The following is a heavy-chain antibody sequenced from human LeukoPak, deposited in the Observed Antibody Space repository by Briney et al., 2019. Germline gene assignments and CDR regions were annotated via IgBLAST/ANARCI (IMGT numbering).Heavy chain of an antibody. D-gene: IGHD3-10*01. CDR3: ARQARQGVIKIDY. CDR1: GFTVSSNY. Sequence: PGGSLRLSCAASGFTVSSNYMSWVRQAPGKGLEWVSVIYSGGSTYYADSVKGRFTISRDNSKNTLYLQMNSLRAEDTAVHYCARQARQGVIKIDYWGQGTLVTVSS. V-gene: IGHV3-66*02. J-gene: IGHJ4*02. CDR2: IYSGGST.